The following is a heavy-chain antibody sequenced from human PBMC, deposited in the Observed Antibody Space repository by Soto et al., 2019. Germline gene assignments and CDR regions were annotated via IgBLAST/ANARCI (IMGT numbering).Heavy chain of an antibody. D-gene: IGHD1-7*01. CDR1: GFTFSSYW. CDR3: ATGGNLELLGPSFDY. V-gene: IGHV3-7*01. J-gene: IGHJ4*02. Sequence: VGSLRLSCAASGFTFSSYWMSWVRQAPGKGLEWVANIKQDGSEKYYVDSVKGRFTISRDNAKNSLYLQMNSLRAEDTAVYYCATGGNLELLGPSFDYWGQGTLVTVSS. CDR2: IKQDGSEK.